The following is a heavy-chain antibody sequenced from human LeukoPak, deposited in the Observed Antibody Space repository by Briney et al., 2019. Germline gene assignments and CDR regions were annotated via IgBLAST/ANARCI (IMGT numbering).Heavy chain of an antibody. V-gene: IGHV4-59*01. J-gene: IGHJ3*02. CDR3: ARTSIAADAFDI. CDR2: IYYSGST. D-gene: IGHD6-6*01. Sequence: SETLSLTCTVSGGSISSYYWSWIRQPPGKGLEWIGYIYYSGSTNYTPSLKGRVTISVDTSKNQFSLKLSSVTAADTAVYYCARTSIAADAFDIWGQGTMVTVSS. CDR1: GGSISSYY.